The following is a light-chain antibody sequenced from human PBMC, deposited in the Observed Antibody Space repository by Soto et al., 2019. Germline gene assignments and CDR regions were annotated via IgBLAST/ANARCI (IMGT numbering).Light chain of an antibody. CDR2: DVN. V-gene: IGLV2-14*01. CDR1: SSDVGGYKY. Sequence: QSALTQPASVSGSPGQSITISCTGTSSDVGGYKYVSWYQQHPGKAPKLMIYDVNNRPSGISHRFSGSKSGNTASLTISGLQAEDEADYYCSSYTRTRTIFGGGTKLTVL. CDR3: SSYTRTRTI. J-gene: IGLJ2*01.